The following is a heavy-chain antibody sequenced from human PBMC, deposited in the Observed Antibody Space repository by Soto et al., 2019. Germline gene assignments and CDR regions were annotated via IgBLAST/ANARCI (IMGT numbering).Heavy chain of an antibody. CDR1: GGSFTSYS. CDR2: IIPIQGKA. CDR3: AKSLLFVDHGYMDV. D-gene: IGHD2-21*01. Sequence: QVQLVQSGAELQKPGSSVKVSCEASGGSFTSYSFTWVRQAPGQGLEWMGRIIPIQGKANYALKFQDRVTITADRSTRTVYMELTSLRHEDTDVYFCAKSLLFVDHGYMDVWGKGTTVTVSS. J-gene: IGHJ6*03. V-gene: IGHV1-69*02.